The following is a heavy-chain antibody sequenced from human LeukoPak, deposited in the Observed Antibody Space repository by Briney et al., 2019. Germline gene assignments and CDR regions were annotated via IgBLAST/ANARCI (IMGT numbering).Heavy chain of an antibody. CDR1: GGSISSYY. CDR3: ARDREVAGPREVGY. Sequence: PSETLSLTCTASGGSISSYYWSWIRQPPGKGLEWIGYIYYSGSTYYNPSLKSRVTISVDTSKNQFSLKLSSVTAADTAVYYCARDREVAGPREVGYWGQGTLVTVSS. V-gene: IGHV4-59*12. CDR2: IYYSGST. J-gene: IGHJ4*02. D-gene: IGHD6-19*01.